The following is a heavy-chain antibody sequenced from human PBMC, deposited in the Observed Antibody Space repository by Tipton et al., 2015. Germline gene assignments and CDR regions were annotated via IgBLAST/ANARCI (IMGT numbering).Heavy chain of an antibody. Sequence: TLSLTCTVSGGSVSSGSYYWSWIRQPPGKGLEWIGYISFSATTHYNPSLKSRITISLNTSKNQFSLKMSSVTAADTAVYYCARDLEHGMDVWGQGTTVYVSS. CDR3: ARDLEHGMDV. V-gene: IGHV4-61*01. CDR2: ISFSATT. D-gene: IGHD5-24*01. J-gene: IGHJ6*02. CDR1: GGSVSSGSYY.